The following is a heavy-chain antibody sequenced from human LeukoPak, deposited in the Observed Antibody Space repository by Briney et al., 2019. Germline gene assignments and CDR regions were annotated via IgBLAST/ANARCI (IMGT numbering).Heavy chain of an antibody. Sequence: PSETLSLTCAVYGGSFSGYYWSWIRQPPGKGLEWIGEINHSGSTNYNPSLKSRVTISVDTSKNQFSLKLSSVTAADTAVYYCARSKGATTGAFDIWGQGTMVTVSS. CDR3: ARSKGATTGAFDI. CDR1: GGSFSGYY. CDR2: INHSGST. J-gene: IGHJ3*02. D-gene: IGHD1-26*01. V-gene: IGHV4-34*01.